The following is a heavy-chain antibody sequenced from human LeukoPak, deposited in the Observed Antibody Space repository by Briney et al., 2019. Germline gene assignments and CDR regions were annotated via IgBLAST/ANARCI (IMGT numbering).Heavy chain of an antibody. CDR2: ISSSGSTI. Sequence: GGSLRLSCAASGFTFSDYYMSWIRRAPGKGLEWVSYISSSGSTIYYADSVKGRFTISRDNAKNSLYLQMNSLRAEDTAVYYCARDRHYDSSGYVAYWGQGTLVTVSS. J-gene: IGHJ4*02. CDR3: ARDRHYDSSGYVAY. D-gene: IGHD3-22*01. CDR1: GFTFSDYY. V-gene: IGHV3-11*01.